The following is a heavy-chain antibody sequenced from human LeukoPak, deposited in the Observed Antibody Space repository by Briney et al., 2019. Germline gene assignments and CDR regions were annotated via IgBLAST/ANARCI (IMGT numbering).Heavy chain of an antibody. CDR3: ARGAESWDHYMDV. CDR2: IYYSGST. CDR1: GGSISSSSYY. V-gene: IGHV4-39*07. Sequence: SETLSLTCTVSGGSISSSSYYWGWIRQPPGKGLEWIGSIYYSGSTYYNPSLKSRVTISVDTSKNQFSLKLSSVTAADTAVYYCARGAESWDHYMDVWGKGTTVTVSS. D-gene: IGHD1-26*01. J-gene: IGHJ6*03.